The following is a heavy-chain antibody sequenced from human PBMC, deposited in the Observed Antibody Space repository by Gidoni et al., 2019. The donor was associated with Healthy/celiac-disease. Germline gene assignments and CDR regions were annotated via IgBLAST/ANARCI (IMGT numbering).Heavy chain of an antibody. CDR1: GYNFTSYD. Sequence: QVQLVQSGAEVKKPGASVKVSCKASGYNFTSYDISWVRQAPGHGLEWMGWMNPNTGNTGYAQKFEGRVTMTRNTSISTAYMELSSLRSEDTAVYYCARGLIGAGLWGQGTLVTVSS. D-gene: IGHD3-16*01. J-gene: IGHJ4*02. CDR2: MNPNTGNT. V-gene: IGHV1-8*01. CDR3: ARGLIGAGL.